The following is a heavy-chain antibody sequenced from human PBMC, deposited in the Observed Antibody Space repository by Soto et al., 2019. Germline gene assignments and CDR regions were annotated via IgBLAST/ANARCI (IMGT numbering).Heavy chain of an antibody. V-gene: IGHV3-53*01. Sequence: EVQVVESGGGLIQPGGSLRLSCAVSGFTVSNNYMGWVRQAPGRGLECVSVIYSGGTTDYAVSVKGRFTISRDNSKNTLYLQMNSLRAEDTAFYYCARSWGYLDYWGQGTLVTVFS. J-gene: IGHJ4*02. D-gene: IGHD3-16*01. CDR2: IYSGGTT. CDR1: GFTVSNNY. CDR3: ARSWGYLDY.